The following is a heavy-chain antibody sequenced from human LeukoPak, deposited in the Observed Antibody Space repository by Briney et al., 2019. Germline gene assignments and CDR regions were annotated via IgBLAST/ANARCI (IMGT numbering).Heavy chain of an antibody. CDR2: ISGSGGST. Sequence: GGSLRLSCAASGFTFSSYAMSWVRQAPGKGLEWVSAISGSGGSTYYADSVKGRFTISRDNSKNTLYLQMNSLGAEDTAVYYCANIPLRYFDWLYASPIDYWGQGTLVTVSS. J-gene: IGHJ4*02. CDR3: ANIPLRYFDWLYASPIDY. CDR1: GFTFSSYA. D-gene: IGHD3-9*01. V-gene: IGHV3-23*01.